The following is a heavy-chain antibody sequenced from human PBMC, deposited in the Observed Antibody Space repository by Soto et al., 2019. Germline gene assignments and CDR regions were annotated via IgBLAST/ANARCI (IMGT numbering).Heavy chain of an antibody. CDR3: ARVMGYCSGGSCRTAFFDY. D-gene: IGHD2-15*01. J-gene: IGHJ4*02. CDR2: INSDGSST. CDR1: GFTFSSYW. V-gene: IGHV3-74*01. Sequence: LRLSCAASGFTFSSYWMHWVRQAPGKGLVWVSRINSDGSSTSYADSVKGRFTISRDNAKNTLYLQMNSLRAEDTAVYYCARVMGYCSGGSCRTAFFDYWGQGTLVTVSS.